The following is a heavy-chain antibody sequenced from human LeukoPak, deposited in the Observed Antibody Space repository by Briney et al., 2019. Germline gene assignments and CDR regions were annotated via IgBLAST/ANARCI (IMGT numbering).Heavy chain of an antibody. CDR2: IKQDGSEK. J-gene: IGHJ4*02. CDR1: RFTFSTYW. Sequence: GGSLRLSCAASRFTFSTYWMSWVRQAPGEGLEWVANIKQDGSEKYYVDSVKGRFTNSRDNAKNSLYLQMNSLRAEDTAVYYCAREIQGDDYFDYWGQRTLVTVSS. D-gene: IGHD3-10*01. CDR3: AREIQGDDYFDY. V-gene: IGHV3-7*01.